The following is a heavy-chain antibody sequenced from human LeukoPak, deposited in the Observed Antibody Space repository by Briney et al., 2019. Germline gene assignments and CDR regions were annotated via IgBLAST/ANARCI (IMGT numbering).Heavy chain of an antibody. Sequence: PSETLSLTCTVSGGSISSSSYYWGWVRQPPGKGLQWIGSIYYSGSTYYNSSLKSRVTISVDTSKNQFSLKLSSVTAADTAVYYCARDWHSSGWYDYWGQGTLVTVSS. V-gene: IGHV4-39*07. CDR3: ARDWHSSGWYDY. CDR2: IYYSGST. J-gene: IGHJ4*02. CDR1: GGSISSSSYY. D-gene: IGHD6-19*01.